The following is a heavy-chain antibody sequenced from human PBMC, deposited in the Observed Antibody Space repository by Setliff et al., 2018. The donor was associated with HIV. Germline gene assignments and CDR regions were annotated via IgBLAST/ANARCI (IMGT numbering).Heavy chain of an antibody. V-gene: IGHV1-8*01. CDR2: MNPNTGVS. CDR1: GHTFTNVD. D-gene: IGHD3-10*01. J-gene: IGHJ6*03. Sequence: ASVKVSCKASGHTFTNVDIHWLRRATGQGLEWMGWMNPNTGVSGYALKFQARVTMTRDTSISTAYMELSSLTSEDTAVYYCARGKGVGGVVITGGLDVWGKGTTGTVS. CDR3: ARGKGVGGVVITGGLDV.